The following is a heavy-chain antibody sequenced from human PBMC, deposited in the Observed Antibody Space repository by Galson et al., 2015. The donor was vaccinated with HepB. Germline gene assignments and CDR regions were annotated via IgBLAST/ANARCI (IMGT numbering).Heavy chain of an antibody. V-gene: IGHV3-49*03. Sequence: SLRLSCAASGFTFADYAMSWFRRAPGRGLEWVGYIRTKTYGATTQYAASLQGRFTISRGDPENTAYLQMNSLKIEDSAVYYCTRDYDFWSRYPRFDYWGQGTLVTVSS. CDR1: GFTFADYA. J-gene: IGHJ4*02. CDR3: TRDYDFWSRYPRFDY. D-gene: IGHD3-3*01. CDR2: IRTKTYGATT.